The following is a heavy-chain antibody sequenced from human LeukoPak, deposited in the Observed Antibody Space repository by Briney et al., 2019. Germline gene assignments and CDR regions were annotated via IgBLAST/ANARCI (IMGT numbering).Heavy chain of an antibody. Sequence: PGGSLRLSCAASGFTFSSYGMSWVRQAPGKGLEWVSAISGSGGTTYYADSVKGRFTISRDNSKNTLYLQMNSLRAEDTAVYYCAKRLDCSSTSCYLDPWGQGTLVTVSS. CDR1: GFTFSSYG. V-gene: IGHV3-23*01. CDR3: AKRLDCSSTSCYLDP. J-gene: IGHJ5*02. D-gene: IGHD2-2*01. CDR2: ISGSGGTT.